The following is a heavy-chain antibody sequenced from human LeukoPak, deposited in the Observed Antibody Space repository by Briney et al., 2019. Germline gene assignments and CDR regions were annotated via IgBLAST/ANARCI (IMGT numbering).Heavy chain of an antibody. CDR1: GYTFTGYN. CDR2: INPNSDGT. V-gene: IGHV1-2*02. D-gene: IGHD4-17*01. J-gene: IGHJ4*02. Sequence: GASVKVSCKASGYTFTGYNMHWVRQAPGQGLEWMGWINPNSDGTKYAQNFQGRVTMTRDTSISTAYMELSRLRSDDTAVYYCAIVGEALDYWGQGTLVTVSS. CDR3: AIVGEALDY.